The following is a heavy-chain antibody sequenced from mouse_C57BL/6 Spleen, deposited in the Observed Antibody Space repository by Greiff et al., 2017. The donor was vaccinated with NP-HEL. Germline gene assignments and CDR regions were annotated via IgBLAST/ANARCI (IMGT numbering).Heavy chain of an antibody. Sequence: VQLQQSGAELVKPGASVKMSCKASGYTFTSYWITWVKQRPGQGLEWIGDIYPGSGSTNYNEKFKSKATLTVDTSSSTAYMQLSSLTSEDSAVYYCARYYGSSYEAWFAYWGQGTLVTVSA. CDR3: ARYYGSSYEAWFAY. CDR2: IYPGSGST. CDR1: GYTFTSYW. J-gene: IGHJ3*01. V-gene: IGHV1-55*01. D-gene: IGHD1-1*01.